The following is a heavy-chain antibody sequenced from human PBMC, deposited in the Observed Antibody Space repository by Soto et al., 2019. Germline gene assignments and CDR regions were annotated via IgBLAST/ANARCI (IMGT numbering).Heavy chain of an antibody. D-gene: IGHD6-13*01. CDR3: AREEGDSSSWYFDY. V-gene: IGHV3-30-3*01. CDR2: ISYDGSNK. CDR1: GFTFSSYA. Sequence: QVQLVESGGGVVQPGRSLRLSCAASGFTFSSYAMHWVRQAPGKGLEWVAVISYDGSNKYYADSVKGRFTISRYNSKNTLYLQMNSLTAEDTAVYYCAREEGDSSSWYFDYWGQGTLVTVSS. J-gene: IGHJ4*02.